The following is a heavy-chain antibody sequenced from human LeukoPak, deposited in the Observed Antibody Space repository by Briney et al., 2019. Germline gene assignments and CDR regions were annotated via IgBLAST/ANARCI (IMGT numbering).Heavy chain of an antibody. CDR2: IYHSGST. Sequence: SETLSLTCTVSGYSISSGYYWGWIRQPPGKGLEWIGSIYHSGSTYYNPSLKSRVTISVDTSKNQFSLKLSSVTAADTAVYYCARVSVGAGCLDYWGQGTLVTVSS. J-gene: IGHJ4*02. V-gene: IGHV4-38-2*02. CDR3: ARVSVGAGCLDY. CDR1: GYSISSGYY. D-gene: IGHD3-10*01.